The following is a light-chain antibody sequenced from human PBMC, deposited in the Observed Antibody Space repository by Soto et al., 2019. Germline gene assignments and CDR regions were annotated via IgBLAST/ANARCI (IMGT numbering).Light chain of an antibody. V-gene: IGLV2-14*01. J-gene: IGLJ3*02. Sequence: QSVLTQPASVSGSPGQSITIACTGTNRDVGSYNLVSWYQQRPGEAPKLIISEVRNRPSGISYRFTGSKSGNTASLTISGLQAEDEADYYCSSYTTTSTLVFGGGTRSPS. CDR3: SSYTTTSTLV. CDR2: EVR. CDR1: NRDVGSYNL.